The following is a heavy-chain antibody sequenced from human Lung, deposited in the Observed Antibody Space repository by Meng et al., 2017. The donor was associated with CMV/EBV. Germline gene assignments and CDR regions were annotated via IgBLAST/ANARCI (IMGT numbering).Heavy chain of an antibody. J-gene: IGHJ4*02. V-gene: IGHV3-7*01. CDR1: GLTTISNYW. CDR2: IKQDGSEK. CDR3: AREGRDLDY. Sequence: SCAGSGLTTISNYWMSWVRQAPGKGLEWLANIKQDGSEKYYVDSVKSRFTISRDNTNKSLYLQMSSLRAEDTAVYYCAREGRDLDYWGQGTLVTVSS. D-gene: IGHD3-10*01.